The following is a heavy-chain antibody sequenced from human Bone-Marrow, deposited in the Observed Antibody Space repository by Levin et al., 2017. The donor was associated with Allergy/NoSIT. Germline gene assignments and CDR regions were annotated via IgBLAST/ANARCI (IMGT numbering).Heavy chain of an antibody. D-gene: IGHD2-21*01. J-gene: IGHJ3*02. CDR3: ARHKNGDYVTVAFDI. CDR2: IYPGDSDT. V-gene: IGHV5-51*01. CDR1: GYSFTTYW. Sequence: GESLKISCKASGYSFTTYWIGWARQMPGKGLEWMGIIYPGDSDTRYNPSFQGQVTISADKSISTAYLQWSSLKASDTAMYYCARHKNGDYVTVAFDIWGQGTMVTASS.